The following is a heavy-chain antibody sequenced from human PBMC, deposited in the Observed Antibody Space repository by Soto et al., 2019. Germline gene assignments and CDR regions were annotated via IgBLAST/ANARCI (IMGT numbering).Heavy chain of an antibody. V-gene: IGHV3-21*01. CDR2: ISSSSSYI. Sequence: EVQLVESGGGLVKPGGSLRLSCAASGFTFSSYSMNWVRQAPGKGLEWVSSISSSSSYIYYAYSVKGRFTIPRDNAKNPLYLQRNSLRAEDTAVYYWARRAGQLVFDAFYIWGHWTIVTVSS. J-gene: IGHJ3*02. D-gene: IGHD6-6*01. CDR1: GFTFSSYS. CDR3: ARRAGQLVFDAFYI.